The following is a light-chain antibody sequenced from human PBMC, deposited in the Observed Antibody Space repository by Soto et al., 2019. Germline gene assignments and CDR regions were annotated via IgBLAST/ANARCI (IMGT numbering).Light chain of an antibody. Sequence: EILMTQSPATLSLSPGERATLSCRASQTIDNTLAWYQRIPGQPPRLLIYDASTRDTGVPARFSGSGSGTDCTLTISSLQSEDFAVYYCQHYNYWPYTFGQGTKV. V-gene: IGKV3-15*01. CDR2: DAS. J-gene: IGKJ2*01. CDR3: QHYNYWPYT. CDR1: QTIDNT.